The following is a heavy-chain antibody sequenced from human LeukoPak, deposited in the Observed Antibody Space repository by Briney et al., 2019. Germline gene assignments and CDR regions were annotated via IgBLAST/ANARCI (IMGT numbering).Heavy chain of an antibody. CDR3: ARGRDDILTGYYWFAFDI. V-gene: IGHV4-34*01. CDR1: GGSFSGYY. J-gene: IGHJ3*02. D-gene: IGHD3-9*01. CDR2: INHSGST. Sequence: SSETLSLTCAVYGGSFSGYYWSWIRQPPGKGLEWIGEINHSGSTNYNPSLKSRVTISVDTSKNQFSLKLSSVTAVDTAVYYCARGRDDILTGYYWFAFDIWGQGTMVTVSS.